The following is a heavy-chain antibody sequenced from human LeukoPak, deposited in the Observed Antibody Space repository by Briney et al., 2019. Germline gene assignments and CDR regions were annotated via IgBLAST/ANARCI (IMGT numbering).Heavy chain of an antibody. CDR3: ASMRKGAVPAAADY. CDR1: GGSFSGYY. CDR2: INHSGST. J-gene: IGHJ4*02. V-gene: IGHV4-34*01. Sequence: SETLSLTCAVYGGSFSGYYWSWIRQPPGKGLEWIGEINHSGSTNYNPSLKSRVTISVDTSKNQFSLKLSSVTAADTAVYYCASMRKGAVPAAADYWGQGTLVTVSS. D-gene: IGHD2-2*01.